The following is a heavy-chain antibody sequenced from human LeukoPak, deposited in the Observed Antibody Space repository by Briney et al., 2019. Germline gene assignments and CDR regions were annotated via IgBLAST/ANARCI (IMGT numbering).Heavy chain of an antibody. CDR2: IYHSGST. J-gene: IGHJ5*02. V-gene: IGHV4-38-2*02. D-gene: IGHD2-15*01. CDR1: GYSISSGYY. Sequence: SETLSLTCTVSGYSISSGYYWGWIRQPPGKGLEWIGSIYHSGSTYYNPSLKSRVTISVDTSKNQFSLRLSSVTAADTAVYYCARSLVVVAAHQPTSVGTAYNWFDPWGQGTLVTVSS. CDR3: ARSLVVVAAHQPTSVGTAYNWFDP.